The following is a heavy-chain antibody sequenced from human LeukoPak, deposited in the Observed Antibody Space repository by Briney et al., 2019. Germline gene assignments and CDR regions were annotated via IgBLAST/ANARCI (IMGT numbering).Heavy chain of an antibody. V-gene: IGHV3-30-3*01. J-gene: IGHJ5*02. CDR3: ARDGGYGDYAFDR. D-gene: IGHD4-17*01. CDR1: GFTFRNYV. Sequence: GGSLRLSCAASGFTFRNYVIHWVRQAPGKGLEWVAVTSSDLNVKLYADSVKGRFTISRDNSKNTLYLQMNSLRAEDTAVYYCARDGGYGDYAFDRWGQGTLVTVSS. CDR2: TSSDLNVK.